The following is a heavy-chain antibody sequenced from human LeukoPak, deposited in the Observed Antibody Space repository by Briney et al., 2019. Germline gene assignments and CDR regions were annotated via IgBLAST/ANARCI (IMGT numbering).Heavy chain of an antibody. CDR1: GFTFSSYA. CDR2: ISYDGSNK. V-gene: IGHV3-30-3*01. Sequence: GGSLRLSCAASGFTFSSYAMHWVRQAPGKGLEWVAVISYDGSNKYYADSVKGRFTISRDNSKNTLYLQMNSLRAEDTAVYYCAKDWTPPYCGDDCYSQGIFGAFDIWGQGTMVTVSS. D-gene: IGHD2-21*02. CDR3: AKDWTPPYCGDDCYSQGIFGAFDI. J-gene: IGHJ3*02.